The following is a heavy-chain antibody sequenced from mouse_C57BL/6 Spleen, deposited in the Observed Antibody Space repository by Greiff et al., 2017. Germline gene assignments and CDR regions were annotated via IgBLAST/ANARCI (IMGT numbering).Heavy chain of an antibody. Sequence: VQLQQSDAELVKPGASVKISCKVSGYTFTDHTIHWMKQRPEQGLEWIGYIYPRDGSTKYNEKFKGKATLTADKSSSTAYMQLNSLTSEDSAVYFCARGRGQLRHGDYFDYWGQGTTLTVSS. CDR3: ARGRGQLRHGDYFDY. V-gene: IGHV1-78*01. CDR1: GYTFTDHT. CDR2: IYPRDGST. J-gene: IGHJ2*01. D-gene: IGHD3-2*02.